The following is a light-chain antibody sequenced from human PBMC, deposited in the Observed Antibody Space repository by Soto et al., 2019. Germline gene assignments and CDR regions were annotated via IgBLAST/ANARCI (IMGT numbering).Light chain of an antibody. J-gene: IGKJ5*01. CDR1: ERLSSVY. CDR3: QQYHNWPIT. V-gene: IGKV3-20*01. Sequence: EIVLTQSPGTLSLSPGERATLSCRASERLSSVYLAWYQQRPGQPPRLLIYGASNRATGIPDRFSGSGSGTDFTLIINRLEPEDFAVYYCQQYHNWPITFGQGTRLEIK. CDR2: GAS.